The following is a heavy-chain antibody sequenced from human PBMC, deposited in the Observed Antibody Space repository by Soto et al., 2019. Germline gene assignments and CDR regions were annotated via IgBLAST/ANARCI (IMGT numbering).Heavy chain of an antibody. CDR2: TYYRSKWYN. CDR3: ARDRGYGNYYYYYGMDV. D-gene: IGHD5-18*01. J-gene: IGHJ6*02. Sequence: SHTLSLTCAISGYSVSSNSAAWNWIRQSPSRGLEWLGRTYYRSKWYNDYAVSVKSRITINPDTSKNQFSLQLNSVTPEDTAVYYCARDRGYGNYYYYYGMDVWGQGTTVTVSS. V-gene: IGHV6-1*01. CDR1: GYSVSSNSAA.